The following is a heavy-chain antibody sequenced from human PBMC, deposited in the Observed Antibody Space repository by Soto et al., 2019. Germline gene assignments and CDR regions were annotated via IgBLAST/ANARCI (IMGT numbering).Heavy chain of an antibody. CDR3: ARQKGIAAAGTVYFDY. D-gene: IGHD6-13*01. V-gene: IGHV3-20*04. Sequence: EVQLVESGGGVVRPGGSLRLSCAASGFTFDDYGMSWVRQAPGKGLEWVSGINWNGGSTGYADSVKGRFTISRDNAKNXLYLQMNSLRAEDTALYYCARQKGIAAAGTVYFDYWGQGTLVTVSS. CDR1: GFTFDDYG. CDR2: INWNGGST. J-gene: IGHJ4*02.